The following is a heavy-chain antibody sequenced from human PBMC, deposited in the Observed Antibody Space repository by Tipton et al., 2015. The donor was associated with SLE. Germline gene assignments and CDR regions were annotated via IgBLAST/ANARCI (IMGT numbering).Heavy chain of an antibody. J-gene: IGHJ4*02. CDR3: AIGVITRKYYFDY. CDR2: LSWNSADI. CDR1: GFRFDTYD. D-gene: IGHD3-16*01. V-gene: IGHV3-9*01. Sequence: SLRLSCAASGFRFDTYDMHWVRQAPGKGLEWVSSLSWNSADIGYADSVKGRFSISRDNGKKSLYLQMNSLRAEDTALYYCAIGVITRKYYFDYWGQGTLVTVSS.